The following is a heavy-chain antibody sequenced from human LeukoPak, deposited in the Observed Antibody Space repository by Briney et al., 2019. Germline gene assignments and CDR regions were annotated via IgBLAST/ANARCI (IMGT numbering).Heavy chain of an antibody. CDR3: VTGMDRSGHYRD. D-gene: IGHD3-22*01. J-gene: IGHJ4*02. CDR1: GFTFSTYG. CDR2: ITRNGGST. Sequence: GGSLRLSCSASGFTFSTYGMHWVRQAPGKGLEYVSAITRNGGSTYYADSVKGRFTISRDNSENTPYLQLSSLRAEDTAVYYCVTGMDRSGHYRDWGQGTLVTVSS. V-gene: IGHV3-64D*06.